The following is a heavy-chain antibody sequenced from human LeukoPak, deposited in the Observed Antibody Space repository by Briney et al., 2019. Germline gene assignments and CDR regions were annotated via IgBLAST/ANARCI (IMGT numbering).Heavy chain of an antibody. CDR2: IKSKTGGTT. J-gene: IGHJ6*04. CDR1: GFTFSNAW. CDR3: TTGLLAHYYYYGMDV. V-gene: IGHV3-15*01. D-gene: IGHD2-21*02. Sequence: GGSLRLSCAASGFTFSNAWMSWVRQAPGKGLEWVGRIKSKTGGTTDYAAPVKGRFTISRDDSKNTLYLQMNSLKTEDTAVYYCTTGLLAHYYYYGMDVWGKGTTVTVSS.